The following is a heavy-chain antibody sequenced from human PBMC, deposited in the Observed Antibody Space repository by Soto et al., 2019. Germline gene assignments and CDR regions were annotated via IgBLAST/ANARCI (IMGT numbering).Heavy chain of an antibody. Sequence: GGSLRLSCAASGFTFSSYEMNWVRQAPGKGLEWVSHISSGGSSIYYADSVKGRFTISRDNAKNSVYLQMNSLRAEDTAVYYCARDIGVGPAGFDYWSQGTLVTVSS. CDR3: ARDIGVGPAGFDY. V-gene: IGHV3-48*03. CDR1: GFTFSSYE. J-gene: IGHJ4*02. CDR2: ISSGGSSI. D-gene: IGHD2-2*01.